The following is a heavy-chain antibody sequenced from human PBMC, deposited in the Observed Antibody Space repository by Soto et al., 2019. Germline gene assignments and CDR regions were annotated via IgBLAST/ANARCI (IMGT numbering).Heavy chain of an antibody. CDR3: ARVWEGYSYADF. Sequence: NPSETLSLTCAVYGGSFSGYYWTWIRQPPGKGLEWIGEINHSGSTNYNPSLKSRVSISVDTSENQFSLMLNSVTAADTAVYYCARVWEGYSYADFWGQGTLVTVSS. CDR1: GGSFSGYY. CDR2: INHSGST. D-gene: IGHD5-18*01. V-gene: IGHV4-34*01. J-gene: IGHJ4*02.